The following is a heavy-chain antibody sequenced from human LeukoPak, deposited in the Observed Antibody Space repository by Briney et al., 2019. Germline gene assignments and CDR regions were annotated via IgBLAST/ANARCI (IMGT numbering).Heavy chain of an antibody. D-gene: IGHD2-2*01. V-gene: IGHV4-34*01. CDR2: INHSGST. CDR3: TRSPPPGATAYGVVDL. J-gene: IGHJ4*02. CDR1: GGSFSASY. Sequence: PSETLSLTCAVYGGSFSASYWSWFRQPPNKGLEWIGEINHSGSTNYNPSLKSRVTISIDTSKNQFSLKLRSVTAADTAVYYCTRSPPPGATAYGVVDLWGQGTLVTVSS.